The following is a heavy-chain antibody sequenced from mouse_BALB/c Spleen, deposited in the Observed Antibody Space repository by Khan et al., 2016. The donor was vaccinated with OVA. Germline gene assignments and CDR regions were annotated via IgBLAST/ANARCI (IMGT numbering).Heavy chain of an antibody. CDR3: ARIYGSDFDY. CDR1: GYSFTGYF. J-gene: IGHJ2*01. CDR2: INPHIGET. Sequence: EVQLQGSGPELVKPGASVKISCKASGYSFTGYFMNWVMQSHGKSLEWIGRINPHIGETFYNQKFKGKATLTVDESSSTAHMELRSLASEDSAVYYCARIYGSDFDYWGQGTTLTVSS. D-gene: IGHD1-1*01. V-gene: IGHV1-20*02.